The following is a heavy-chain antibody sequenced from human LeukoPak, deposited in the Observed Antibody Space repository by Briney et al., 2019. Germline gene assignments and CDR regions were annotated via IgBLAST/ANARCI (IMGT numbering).Heavy chain of an antibody. Sequence: GESLRLSCAASGFTFSSYSLNWLRQAPGKGLEWVSSISSTGNFVHYADSVKGRFTISRDNAKNSLYLQMDSLRGEDTAVYFCARVGCRGGSCSSRGDYYYGMDVRGKGTTVTVSS. CDR2: ISSTGNFV. D-gene: IGHD2-15*01. V-gene: IGHV3-21*06. CDR3: ARVGCRGGSCSSRGDYYYGMDV. J-gene: IGHJ6*04. CDR1: GFTFSSYS.